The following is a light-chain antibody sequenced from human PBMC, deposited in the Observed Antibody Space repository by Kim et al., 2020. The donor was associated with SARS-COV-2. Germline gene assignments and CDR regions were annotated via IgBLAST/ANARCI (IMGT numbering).Light chain of an antibody. CDR3: QSYDAGLSSYV. J-gene: IGLJ1*01. V-gene: IGLV1-40*01. CDR1: SSNLGAGYD. Sequence: QSVLTQPPSVSGAPGQRVAISCTGSSSNLGAGYDVNWYQQLPGTAPKVLIHGNTNRPSGVPDRFSGSKSGTSASLAIAGLQAEDETEHLCQSYDAGLSSYVFGTGTKVTVL. CDR2: GNT.